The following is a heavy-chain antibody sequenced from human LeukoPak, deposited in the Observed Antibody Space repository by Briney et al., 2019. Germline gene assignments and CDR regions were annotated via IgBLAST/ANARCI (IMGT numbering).Heavy chain of an antibody. J-gene: IGHJ4*02. CDR3: ARASGDCSGTSCRRPFDY. D-gene: IGHD2-2*01. Sequence: GGSLRLSCAASGFTFSSYSMNWVRQAPGKGLEWVSYASSSSTIYHADSVKGRFTISRDNAKNSLYLQMNSLRAEDTAVYYCARASGDCSGTSCRRPFDYWGQGTLVTVSS. CDR2: ASSSSTI. V-gene: IGHV3-48*04. CDR1: GFTFSSYS.